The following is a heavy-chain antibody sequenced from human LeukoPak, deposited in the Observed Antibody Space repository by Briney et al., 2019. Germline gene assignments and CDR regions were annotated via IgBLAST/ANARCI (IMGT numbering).Heavy chain of an antibody. Sequence: SETLSLTCTVSGGSISSYYWSWIRQPPRKGLEWIRYIYYSGSTNYNPSLKSRVTISVDTSKNQFSLKLSSVTAADTAVYYCARILGDFWSGYYRWFDPWGQGTLVTVSS. CDR1: GGSISSYY. J-gene: IGHJ5*02. V-gene: IGHV4-59*12. CDR3: ARILGDFWSGYYRWFDP. CDR2: IYYSGST. D-gene: IGHD3-3*01.